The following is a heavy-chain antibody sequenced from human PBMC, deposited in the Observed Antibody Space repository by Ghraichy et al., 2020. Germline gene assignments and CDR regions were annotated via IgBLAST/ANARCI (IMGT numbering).Heavy chain of an antibody. J-gene: IGHJ6*03. Sequence: GGSLRLSCAASGFTFSSYAMHWVRQAPGKGLEYVSDISSSGGSTYYANSVKGRFTISRDNSKNTLYLQMGSLRAEDMAVYYCARSSSGPSGGHYHMDVGGKRTMVTFSS. V-gene: IGHV3-64*01. CDR2: ISSSGGST. D-gene: IGHD6-13*01. CDR3: ARSSSGPSGGHYHMDV. CDR1: GFTFSSYA.